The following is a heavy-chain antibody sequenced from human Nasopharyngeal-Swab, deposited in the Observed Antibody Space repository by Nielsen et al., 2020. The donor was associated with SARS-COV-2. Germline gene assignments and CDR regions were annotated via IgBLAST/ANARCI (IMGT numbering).Heavy chain of an antibody. J-gene: IGHJ6*03. CDR3: ARSPRLQPWSGPYYYMDV. V-gene: IGHV1-69*01. Sequence: WVRQAPGQGLEWMGGIIPIFGTANYAQKFQGRVTITADESTSTAYMELSSLRPEDTAVYYCARSPRLQPWSGPYYYMDVWGKGTTVTVSS. D-gene: IGHD3-3*01. CDR2: IIPIFGTA.